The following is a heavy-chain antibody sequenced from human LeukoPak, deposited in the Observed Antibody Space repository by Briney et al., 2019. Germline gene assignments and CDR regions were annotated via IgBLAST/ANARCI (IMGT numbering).Heavy chain of an antibody. V-gene: IGHV1-69*06. CDR2: IIPIFGTA. CDR3: ARERYSSGWYAY. Sequence: ASVKVSCKASGGTFSSYAISWVRQAPGQGLEWMGGIIPIFGTANYAQKFQGRVTITADKSTSTAYMELSSLRSEDTAVYYCARERYSSGWYAYWGQGTLVTVSS. D-gene: IGHD6-19*01. CDR1: GGTFSSYA. J-gene: IGHJ4*02.